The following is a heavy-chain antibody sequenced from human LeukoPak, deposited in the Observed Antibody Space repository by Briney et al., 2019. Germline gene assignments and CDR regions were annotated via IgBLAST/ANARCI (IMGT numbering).Heavy chain of an antibody. Sequence: QTGGSLRLSCAVTGFTFSSYVMSWVRQAPGKGLEWVSSISGSGGSTYYADSVKGRVTISRDNYKNTLFLQMNSLRAEDTAIYYCAKDSYDSSGSRYDYWGQGTLVTVSS. CDR3: AKDSYDSSGSRYDY. CDR2: ISGSGGST. J-gene: IGHJ4*02. CDR1: GFTFSSYV. V-gene: IGHV3-23*01. D-gene: IGHD3-22*01.